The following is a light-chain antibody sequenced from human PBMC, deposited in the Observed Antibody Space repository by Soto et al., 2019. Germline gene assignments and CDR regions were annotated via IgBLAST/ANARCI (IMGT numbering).Light chain of an antibody. J-gene: IGKJ4*01. Sequence: DIQMTQSPSSVSASIGDRVTITCRASQGINIWLAWYQQKPGKAPRLLIYAASSLQGGVPSRFSGRGSGTDFTLTISSLQPEDFAAYYCQQGTSFPFTFGGGTKVEIK. CDR2: AAS. CDR1: QGINIW. CDR3: QQGTSFPFT. V-gene: IGKV1-12*02.